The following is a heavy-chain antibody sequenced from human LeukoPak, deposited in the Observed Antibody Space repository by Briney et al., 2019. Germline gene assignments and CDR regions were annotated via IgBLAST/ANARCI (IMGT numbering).Heavy chain of an antibody. CDR1: GVTFSSYW. V-gene: IGHV3-7*01. CDR2: INQDGSDK. J-gene: IGHJ4*02. CDR3: TRDGSSWYHDY. D-gene: IGHD6-13*01. Sequence: GGSLRLSCAASGVTFSSYWMSWVRQAPGKGLEWVANINQDGSDKYYVDSVMGRFTISRDNAKNSLYLQMNSLRAEDTAVYYCTRDGSSWYHDYWGQGTLVTVSS.